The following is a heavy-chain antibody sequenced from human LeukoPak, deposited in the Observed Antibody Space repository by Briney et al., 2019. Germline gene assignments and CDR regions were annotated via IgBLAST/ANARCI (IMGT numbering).Heavy chain of an antibody. CDR1: GYTFTTYY. CDR3: ARSRDGYNSRDYHLDY. CDR2: INPSSGST. V-gene: IGHV1-46*01. D-gene: IGHD5-24*01. J-gene: IGHJ4*02. Sequence: ASVKVSCKASGYTFTTYYIHWVRQAPGQGLEWMGVINPSSGSTSYAQKFQGRVTVTRDTSTSTVYMELSSLRSEDTAVFYCARSRDGYNSRDYHLDYWGQGTLVTVSS.